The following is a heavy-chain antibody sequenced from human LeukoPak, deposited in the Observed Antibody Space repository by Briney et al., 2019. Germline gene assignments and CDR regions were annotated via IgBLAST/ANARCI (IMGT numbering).Heavy chain of an antibody. V-gene: IGHV3-66*01. CDR1: GFTVSSNY. D-gene: IGHD6-19*01. Sequence: GGSLRLSCAASGFTVSSNYLSWFRQAPGKGLEWVSFIYSGGSTYYADSVKGRFTISRDNSKNTLYLQMNSLRAEDTAVYYCATAGYSSDLYYYYYGMDVWGQGTTVTVSS. J-gene: IGHJ6*02. CDR2: IYSGGST. CDR3: ATAGYSSDLYYYYYGMDV.